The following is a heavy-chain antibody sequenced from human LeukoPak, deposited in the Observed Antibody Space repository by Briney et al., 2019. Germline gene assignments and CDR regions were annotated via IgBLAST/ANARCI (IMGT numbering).Heavy chain of an antibody. Sequence: SETLSLTCTVSGGSISSYYWSWIRQPPAKGREWIGYLYDSWSTNYNPSLKSRVTISVDTSKNQFSLKLSSVTAADTAVYYCARGLAPYYDFRSGYSLGLGYYYYGMDVWGQGTTVTVSS. CDR2: LYDSWST. D-gene: IGHD3-3*01. CDR1: GGSISSYY. J-gene: IGHJ6*02. CDR3: ARGLAPYYDFRSGYSLGLGYYYYGMDV. V-gene: IGHV4-59*01.